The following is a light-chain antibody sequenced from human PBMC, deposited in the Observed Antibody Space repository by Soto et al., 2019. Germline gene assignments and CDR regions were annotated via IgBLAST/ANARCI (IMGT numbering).Light chain of an antibody. J-gene: IGKJ2*01. CDR1: QNINGW. Sequence: IQMTQSPSILSASVGDRVTITCRASQNINGWLAWYQQKPGKAPKLLIYKASSLESGVPSRFSGSESGTEFTLTISSLQPDDLATYYCKQYSSYARYTFGQGTRLEIK. CDR3: KQYSSYARYT. CDR2: KAS. V-gene: IGKV1-5*03.